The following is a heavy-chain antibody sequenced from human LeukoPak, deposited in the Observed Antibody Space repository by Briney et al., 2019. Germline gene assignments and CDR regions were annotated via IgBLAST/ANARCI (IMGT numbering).Heavy chain of an antibody. D-gene: IGHD5-12*01. J-gene: IGHJ4*02. CDR3: ARPYSGYVDC. Sequence: GGSLRLSRAASGLTVSSNYMSGVRQAPGKGLEWVSVIYSGGSTYYADSVQGRFTITRDNSKNTLYLQMNSLRAEDTAVYYCARPYSGYVDCWGQGTLVTVSS. V-gene: IGHV3-66*04. CDR2: IYSGGST. CDR1: GLTVSSNY.